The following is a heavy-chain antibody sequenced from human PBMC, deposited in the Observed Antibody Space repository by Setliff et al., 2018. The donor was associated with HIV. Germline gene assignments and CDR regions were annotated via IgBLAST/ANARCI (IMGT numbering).Heavy chain of an antibody. D-gene: IGHD6-19*01. J-gene: IGHJ4*02. Sequence: RASVKVSCKASGYTFTGYYIHWVRQVPGQGLEWLGWLNPNIGRTYYAQKFQDRVTMTRDTSITTAYMELSRVRSDDTAVYYCARDLLRGFTYGWSDYWGQGTLVTVSS. CDR1: GYTFTGYY. CDR3: ARDLLRGFTYGWSDY. CDR2: LNPNIGRT. V-gene: IGHV1-2*02.